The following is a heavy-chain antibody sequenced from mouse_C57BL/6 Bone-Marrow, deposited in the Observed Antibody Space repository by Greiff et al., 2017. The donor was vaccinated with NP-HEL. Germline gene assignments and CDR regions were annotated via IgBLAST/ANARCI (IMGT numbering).Heavy chain of an antibody. CDR3: ARGGSYYYGSPAWFAY. J-gene: IGHJ3*01. D-gene: IGHD1-1*01. V-gene: IGHV1-18*01. Sequence: EVQLVESGPELVKPGASVKIPCKASGYTFTDYNMDWVKQSHGKSLEWIGDINPNNGGTIYNQKFKGKATLTVDKSSSTAYMELRSLTSEDTAVYYCARGGSYYYGSPAWFAYWGQGTLVTVSA. CDR2: INPNNGGT. CDR1: GYTFTDYN.